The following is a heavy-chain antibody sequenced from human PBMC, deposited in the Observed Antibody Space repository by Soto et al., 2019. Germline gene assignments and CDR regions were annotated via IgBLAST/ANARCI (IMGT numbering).Heavy chain of an antibody. CDR2: INPSGGST. D-gene: IGHD3-22*01. J-gene: IGHJ4*02. CDR1: GYTFTSYY. Sequence: ASVKVSCKASGYTFTSYYMHWVRQAPGQGLEWMGIINPSGGSTSYAQKFQGRVTMTRDTSTSTVYMELGSLRSEDTAVYYCARVRTDSSGYYYGAFDYWGQGTLVTVSS. CDR3: ARVRTDSSGYYYGAFDY. V-gene: IGHV1-46*01.